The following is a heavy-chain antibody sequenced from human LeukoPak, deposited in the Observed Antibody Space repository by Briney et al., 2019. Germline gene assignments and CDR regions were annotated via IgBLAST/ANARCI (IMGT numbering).Heavy chain of an antibody. D-gene: IGHD1-7*01. CDR1: GGSISSGDYY. V-gene: IGHV4-30-4*08. CDR2: IYYSGST. Sequence: SETLSLTCTVSGGSISSGDYYWSWIRQPPGKGLEWIGYIYYSGSTYYNPFLKSRVTISVDTSKNQFSLKLSSVTAADTAVYYCARDLPTTAFDIWGQGTMVTVSS. J-gene: IGHJ3*02. CDR3: ARDLPTTAFDI.